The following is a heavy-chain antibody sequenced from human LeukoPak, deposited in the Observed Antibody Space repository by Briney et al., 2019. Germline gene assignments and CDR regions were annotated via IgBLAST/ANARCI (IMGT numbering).Heavy chain of an antibody. CDR1: GFTVSRNY. Sequence: GGSLRLSCAASGFTVSRNYMSWVRQAPGKGLEWVSVIYSGGSTYYADSVKGRFTISRDNSKNTLYLQMNSLRAEDTAVYYCARDLRSSGYYAFDYWGQGTLVTVSS. V-gene: IGHV3-66*01. D-gene: IGHD3-22*01. CDR2: IYSGGST. CDR3: ARDLRSSGYYAFDY. J-gene: IGHJ4*02.